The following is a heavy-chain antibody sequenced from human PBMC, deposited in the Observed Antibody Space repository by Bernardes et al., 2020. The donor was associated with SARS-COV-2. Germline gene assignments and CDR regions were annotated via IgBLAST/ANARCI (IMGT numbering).Heavy chain of an antibody. V-gene: IGHV1-2*02. D-gene: IGHD1-7*01. J-gene: IGHJ4*02. Sequence: APPKVFCKASGYTFSAYYLHWVRQAPGQGLEWMGWITPKSGGTYFAQKFQDRVTMTRDTSINTVYMDLSRLRSDDTAVYFCARRRGITGTTGPHDYWGQGTLVTVSS. CDR1: GYTFSAYY. CDR3: ARRRGITGTTGPHDY. CDR2: ITPKSGGT.